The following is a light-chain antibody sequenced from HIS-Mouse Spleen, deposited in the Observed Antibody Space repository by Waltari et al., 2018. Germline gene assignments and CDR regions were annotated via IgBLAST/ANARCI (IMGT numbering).Light chain of an antibody. CDR1: SSDVGGYNY. J-gene: IGLJ2*01. Sequence: QSALTQPASVSGSPGQSITISCTGTSSDVGGYNYVSWYQQHPGKAPKLMIYDVSNRHSGVSKRSSGSKSGRTASLTISGLQAEDEADYYFSSYTSSSTLVFGGGTKLTVL. CDR3: SSYTSSSTLV. CDR2: DVS. V-gene: IGLV2-14*03.